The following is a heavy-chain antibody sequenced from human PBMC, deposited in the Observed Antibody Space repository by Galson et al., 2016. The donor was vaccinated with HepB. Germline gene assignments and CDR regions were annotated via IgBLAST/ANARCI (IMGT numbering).Heavy chain of an antibody. D-gene: IGHD1-26*01. J-gene: IGHJ4*02. CDR3: ARDSHVGATPFDS. CDR1: GFTFSSYS. CDR2: ISSSSTI. Sequence: SLRLSCAGSGFTFSSYSMNWVRQAPGKGLEWVSYISSSSTIYYADSVKGRFTISRDNARNSLYLHMNSLRDEDTALYYCARDSHVGATPFDSWGQGTLVTVSS. V-gene: IGHV3-48*02.